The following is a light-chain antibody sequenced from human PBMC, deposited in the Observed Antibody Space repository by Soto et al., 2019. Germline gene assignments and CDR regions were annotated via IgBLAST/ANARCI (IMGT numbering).Light chain of an antibody. Sequence: QSVLTQAPSVSGAPGQRVTISCTGSSSNIGAGYDVHWYQQLPGTAPKLLIYGNNDRPSGVPDRFSGSRSGATASLAITGLQAEDEADYYCQSYDISLSGSVVFGGGTKVTVL. J-gene: IGLJ2*01. V-gene: IGLV1-40*01. CDR1: SSNIGAGYD. CDR3: QSYDISLSGSVV. CDR2: GNN.